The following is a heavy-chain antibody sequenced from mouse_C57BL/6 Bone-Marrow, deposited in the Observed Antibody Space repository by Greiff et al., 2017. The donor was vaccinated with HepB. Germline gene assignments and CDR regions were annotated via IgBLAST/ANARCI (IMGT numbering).Heavy chain of an antibody. CDR2: IDPEDGDT. Sequence: EVQLQQSGAELVRPGASVKLSCTASGFNIKNYYMHWVKQRPEQGLEWIGRIDPEDGDTEYDPTVQCKATMTADTSSNSAYLQLSSLTSEDTAVYYWTTDLGLFGYRGQRTTLTVAS. CDR3: TTDLGLFGY. D-gene: IGHD4-1*01. V-gene: IGHV14-1*01. J-gene: IGHJ2*01. CDR1: GFNIKNYY.